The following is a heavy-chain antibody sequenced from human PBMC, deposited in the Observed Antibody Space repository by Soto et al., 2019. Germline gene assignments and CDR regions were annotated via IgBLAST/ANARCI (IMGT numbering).Heavy chain of an antibody. D-gene: IGHD3-16*02. CDR1: GYTFTSYG. CDR3: ARVPIYVWGSYRSFDY. Sequence: QVQLVQSGAEVKKPGASVKVSCKASGYTFTSYGISWVRQAPGQGLEWMGWISAYNGNTNYAQKLQGRVTMTTDTSTSTVYMELRSLRSDDTAVYYCARVPIYVWGSYRSFDYWGQGTLVTVSS. CDR2: ISAYNGNT. J-gene: IGHJ4*02. V-gene: IGHV1-18*01.